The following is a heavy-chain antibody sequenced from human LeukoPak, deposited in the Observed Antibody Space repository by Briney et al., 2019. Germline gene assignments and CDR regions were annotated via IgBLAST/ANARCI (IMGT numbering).Heavy chain of an antibody. CDR1: GYTFTSYV. CDR3: ARAGYCSGGSCHTGAFDI. CDR2: IRSYNDNV. J-gene: IGHJ3*02. V-gene: IGHV1-18*01. D-gene: IGHD2-15*01. Sequence: ASVTVSCKASGYTFTSYVTTWLRQATGQGVEWMGWIRSYNDNVNYAQKLQGRVTMTTNTSTSTAYMELRSLRSDDTAVYYCARAGYCSGGSCHTGAFDIWGQGTMVTGSS.